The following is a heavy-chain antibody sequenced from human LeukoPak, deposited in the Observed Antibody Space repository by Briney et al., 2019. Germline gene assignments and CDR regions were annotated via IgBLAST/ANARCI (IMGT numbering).Heavy chain of an antibody. Sequence: ASVKVSCKASGYTFTSYGISWVRQAPGQGLEWMGWISAYNGNTNYAQKLQGRVTMTTDTSTSTAYMELRSLRSEDTAVYYCASCLPGIAVAGLNYYYYYMDVWGKGTTVTISS. D-gene: IGHD6-19*01. J-gene: IGHJ6*03. V-gene: IGHV1-18*01. CDR3: ASCLPGIAVAGLNYYYYYMDV. CDR2: ISAYNGNT. CDR1: GYTFTSYG.